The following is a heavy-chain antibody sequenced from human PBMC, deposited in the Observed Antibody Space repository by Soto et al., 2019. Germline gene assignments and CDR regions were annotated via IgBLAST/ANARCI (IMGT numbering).Heavy chain of an antibody. CDR1: GGSISSYY. Sequence: PSETLSLTCTVSGGSISSYYWSWIRQPPGKGLEWIGYIYYSGSTNYNPSLKSRVTISVDTSKNQFSLKLSSVTAADTAVYYCARDAGGYDFWSGYYTNHYYYYYYMDVWGKGTTVTVSS. CDR3: ARDAGGYDFWSGYYTNHYYYYYYMDV. V-gene: IGHV4-59*01. J-gene: IGHJ6*03. D-gene: IGHD3-3*01. CDR2: IYYSGST.